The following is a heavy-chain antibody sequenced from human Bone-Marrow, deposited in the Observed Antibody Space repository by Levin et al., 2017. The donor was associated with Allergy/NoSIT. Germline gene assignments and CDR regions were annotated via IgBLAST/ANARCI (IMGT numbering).Heavy chain of an antibody. CDR2: IYSGGRT. V-gene: IGHV3-53*01. CDR3: ASLGNDLTADAMDV. D-gene: IGHD1-1*01. CDR1: GFVVSNNY. J-gene: IGHJ6*02. Sequence: GGSLRLSCAVSGFVVSNNYMSWVRQAPGKGLEWVSIIYSGGRTYYADSVKGRFTISRDDCKNTLFLQMNSLRAEDTAMYYCASLGNDLTADAMDVWGQGTTVTVSS.